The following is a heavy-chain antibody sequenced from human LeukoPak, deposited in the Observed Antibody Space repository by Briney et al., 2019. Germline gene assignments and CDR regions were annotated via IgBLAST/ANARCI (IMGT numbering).Heavy chain of an antibody. CDR3: ARCHYMADYMDV. Sequence: PGWSVRLSCAACGFTFRSDEMNGLRQAPGRGLEGVSYISSSGSTIYCADSVKGRFTISRDNAKNSLYLQMNSLRAEDTAVYYCARCHYMADYMDVWGKETTVTISS. CDR2: ISSSGSTI. V-gene: IGHV3-48*03. D-gene: IGHD2-2*02. CDR1: GFTFRSDE. J-gene: IGHJ6*03.